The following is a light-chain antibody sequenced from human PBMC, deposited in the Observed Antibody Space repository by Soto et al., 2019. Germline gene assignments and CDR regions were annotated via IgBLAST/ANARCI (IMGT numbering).Light chain of an antibody. Sequence: EIVLTQSACTLSLSAGERATPSCRASQSVSNNYLAWYQQKTGQAPRLLIYGASNRATGIPDRFSGSGYGTDFNLTISSLEAEDFALYFCQHRSSWPPTFGGGTKVDIK. CDR1: QSVSNNY. V-gene: IGKV3D-20*02. CDR3: QHRSSWPPT. CDR2: GAS. J-gene: IGKJ4*01.